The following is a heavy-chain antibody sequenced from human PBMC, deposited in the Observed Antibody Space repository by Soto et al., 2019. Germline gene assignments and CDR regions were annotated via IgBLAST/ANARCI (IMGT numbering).Heavy chain of an antibody. V-gene: IGHV3-30-3*01. Sequence: GGSLRLSFAASGCSFSSYAMHRVRQAPGKGLEWVAVISYDGSTKYYADSVKGRFTIYRDNPKNTLYLQMNSLRAEDTAVYYCARDVLKYDILTGPADYWGQGTLVTVSS. D-gene: IGHD3-9*01. CDR2: ISYDGSTK. J-gene: IGHJ4*02. CDR1: GCSFSSYA. CDR3: ARDVLKYDILTGPADY.